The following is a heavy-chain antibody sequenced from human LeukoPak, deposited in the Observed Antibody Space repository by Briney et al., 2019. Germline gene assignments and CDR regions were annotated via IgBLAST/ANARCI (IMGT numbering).Heavy chain of an antibody. CDR1: GFTFRSYS. Sequence: PGGSLRLSCAASGFTFRSYSMSWVRRAPGKGLEWVSYISSSSSTIHYADSVKGRFTISRDDAKNSLFLQMNSLRAEDTAVYYCARDRYCSSTSCYLDFDSWGQGILVTVST. CDR3: ARDRYCSSTSCYLDFDS. CDR2: ISSSSSTI. D-gene: IGHD2-2*01. V-gene: IGHV3-48*01. J-gene: IGHJ4*02.